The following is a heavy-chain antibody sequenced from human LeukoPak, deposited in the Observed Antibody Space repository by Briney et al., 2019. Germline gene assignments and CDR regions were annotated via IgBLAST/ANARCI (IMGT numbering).Heavy chain of an antibody. D-gene: IGHD6-6*01. CDR3: ARDKGTSYLSSFDY. Sequence: GGSLRLSCAASGFTFSNEMNWVRQAPGKGLEWVSYISSSGSTIYYADSVKGRFTISRDNSKNTLYLQMNSLRAADTAVYCCARDKGTSYLSSFDYWGQGTLVTVSS. CDR1: GFTFSNE. V-gene: IGHV3-48*03. CDR2: ISSSGSTI. J-gene: IGHJ4*02.